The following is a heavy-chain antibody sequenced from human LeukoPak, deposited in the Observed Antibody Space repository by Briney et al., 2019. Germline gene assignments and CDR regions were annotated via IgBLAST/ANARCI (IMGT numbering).Heavy chain of an antibody. V-gene: IGHV3-48*03. Sequence: GGSLRLSCAASGFTFSSYEMNWVRQAPGKGLEWVSYISSSGSTIYYSDSVKGRFTISRDNAKNSLYLQMNSLRAEDTAVYYCARALPAVVTPGYWGQGTLVTVSS. D-gene: IGHD4-23*01. CDR1: GFTFSSYE. J-gene: IGHJ4*02. CDR2: ISSSGSTI. CDR3: ARALPAVVTPGY.